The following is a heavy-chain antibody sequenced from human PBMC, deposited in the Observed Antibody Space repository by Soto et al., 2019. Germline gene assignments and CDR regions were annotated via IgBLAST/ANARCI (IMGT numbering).Heavy chain of an antibody. CDR1: GVSISSGDDY. V-gene: IGHV4-30-4*01. Sequence: QVQLQESGPGLVKPSQTLSLTCIVSGVSISSGDDYWSWIRQPPGKGLEWIGYIYSSGSTYCNPSXXRXSXXSADTSKNQFSLELTSVTAADPAVYYCARGGGYDYWGQGALVTVSS. D-gene: IGHD3-22*01. J-gene: IGHJ4*02. CDR2: IYSSGST. CDR3: ARGGGYDY.